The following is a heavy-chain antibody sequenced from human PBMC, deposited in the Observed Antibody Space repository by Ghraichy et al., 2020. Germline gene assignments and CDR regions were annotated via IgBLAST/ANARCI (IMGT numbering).Heavy chain of an antibody. Sequence: ASVKVSCKASGYTFTGYYMHWVRQAPGQGLEWMGRINPNSGGTNYAQKFQGRVTMTRDTSISTAYMELSRLRSDDTAVYYCARGEYCSGGSCRYYYYYGMDVWGQGTTVTVSS. D-gene: IGHD2-15*01. V-gene: IGHV1-2*06. CDR3: ARGEYCSGGSCRYYYYYGMDV. CDR2: INPNSGGT. CDR1: GYTFTGYY. J-gene: IGHJ6*02.